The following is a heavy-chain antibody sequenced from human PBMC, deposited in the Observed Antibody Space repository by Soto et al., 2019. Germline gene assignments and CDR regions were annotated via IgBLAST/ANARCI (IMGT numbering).Heavy chain of an antibody. CDR3: ARGTDIVVVVAAKTFDY. D-gene: IGHD2-15*01. CDR2: INHRGST. Sequence: QVQLQQWCAGLLKPSETLSLTCAVYGGFFRGYYCSWIRQPPVNGLAWIGEINHRGSTNYNPSLKSRVTRSVDTSKNQFSLKLSSVTAADTAVYYCARGTDIVVVVAAKTFDYWGQGTLVTVSS. CDR1: GGFFRGYY. J-gene: IGHJ4*02. V-gene: IGHV4-34*01.